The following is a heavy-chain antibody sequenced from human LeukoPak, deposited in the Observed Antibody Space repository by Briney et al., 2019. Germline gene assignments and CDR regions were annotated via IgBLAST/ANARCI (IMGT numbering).Heavy chain of an antibody. CDR3: ARESEYSSSGGYFDY. J-gene: IGHJ4*02. D-gene: IGHD6-6*01. CDR2: ISSSSSTI. Sequence: GGSLRLSCAASGFTFSSYSMNWVRQAPGKGLEWVSYISSSSSTIYYADSVKGRFTISRDNAKNSLYLQMNRLRDEDTAVYYCARESEYSSSGGYFDYWGQGTLVTVSS. V-gene: IGHV3-48*02. CDR1: GFTFSSYS.